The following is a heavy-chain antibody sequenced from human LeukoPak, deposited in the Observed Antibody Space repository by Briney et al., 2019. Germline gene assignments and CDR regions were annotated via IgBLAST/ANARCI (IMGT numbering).Heavy chain of an antibody. CDR1: GFTFSDYW. J-gene: IGHJ4*02. CDR3: TRDGLYFDY. CDR2: INSDESST. V-gene: IGHV3-74*01. Sequence: PGGSLRLSCAAPGFTFSDYWMHWVRQAPGKGLVWVSGINSDESSTNYADSVKGRFTISRDDTKKRLYLQLNSLRVEDTAVYYCTRDGLYFDYWGQGTLVTVSS.